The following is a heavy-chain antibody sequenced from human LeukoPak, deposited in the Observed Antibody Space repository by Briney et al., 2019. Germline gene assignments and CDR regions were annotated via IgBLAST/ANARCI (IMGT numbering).Heavy chain of an antibody. CDR3: ARGGYGGNRGFGYYYYMDV. Sequence: ASVKVSCKASGYTFTSYGISWVRQAPGQGLEWMGWISAYNGNTNYAQKLQGRVTMTTDTSTSTAYMELRSLRSDDTAVYYCARGGYGGNRGFGYYYYMDVWGKGTTVTVSS. CDR1: GYTFTSYG. CDR2: ISAYNGNT. D-gene: IGHD4-23*01. J-gene: IGHJ6*03. V-gene: IGHV1-18*01.